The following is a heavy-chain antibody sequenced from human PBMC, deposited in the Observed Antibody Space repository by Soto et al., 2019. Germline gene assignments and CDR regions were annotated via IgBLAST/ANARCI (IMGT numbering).Heavy chain of an antibody. CDR2: IIPIFGTA. CDR3: ARNLRHCYDSSGYYFEYFQH. CDR1: GGTFSSYA. J-gene: IGHJ1*01. V-gene: IGHV1-69*13. D-gene: IGHD3-22*01. Sequence: SVKVSCKASGGTFSSYAISWVRQAPGQGLEWMGGIIPIFGTANYAQKFQGRVTITADESTSTAYMELSSLRSEDTAVYYCARNLRHCYDSSGYYFEYFQHWGQGTLVTVSS.